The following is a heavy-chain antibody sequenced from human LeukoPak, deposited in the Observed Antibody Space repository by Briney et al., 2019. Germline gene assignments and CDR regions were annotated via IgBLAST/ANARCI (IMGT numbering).Heavy chain of an antibody. CDR2: ITGNGRDT. V-gene: IGHV3-23*01. CDR1: EFTFDNYA. CDR3: AKGSDEHCTGITCYPFDY. D-gene: IGHD2-8*02. Sequence: GGSLRLSCAASEFTFDNYAMNWVRQAPGKRQEWVSSITGNGRDTYYADSVKGRFTISRDNSKNTPYLQMNSLRAEDTAVYYCAKGSDEHCTGITCYPFDYWGQGTLVTVSS. J-gene: IGHJ4*02.